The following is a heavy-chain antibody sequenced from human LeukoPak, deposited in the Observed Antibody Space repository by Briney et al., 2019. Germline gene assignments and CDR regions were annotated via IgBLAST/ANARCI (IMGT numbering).Heavy chain of an antibody. V-gene: IGHV3-30*03. J-gene: IGHJ6*03. CDR1: GFTFSSYG. Sequence: GGSLRLSCAASGFTFSSYGMHWVRQAPGKGLEWVAVISYDGSNKYYADSVKGRFTISRDNSKNTLYLQMNSLRAEDTAVYYCARVGRDCSGGSCYAYYYYYMDVWGKGTTVTVSS. CDR3: ARVGRDCSGGSCYAYYYYYMDV. D-gene: IGHD2-15*01. CDR2: ISYDGSNK.